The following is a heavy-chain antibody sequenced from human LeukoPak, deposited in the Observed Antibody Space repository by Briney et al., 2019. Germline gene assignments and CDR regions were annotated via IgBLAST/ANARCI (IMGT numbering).Heavy chain of an antibody. D-gene: IGHD6-13*01. J-gene: IGHJ4*02. Sequence: PSETLSLTCTVSGGSISSYYWSWIRQPPGKGLEWIGHIYYSGSTNYNPSLKSRVTISVDTSKNQFSLKLSSVTAADTAVYYCARTSSSWYQPSFDYWGQGTLVTVSS. CDR3: ARTSSSWYQPSFDY. V-gene: IGHV4-59*01. CDR1: GGSISSYY. CDR2: IYYSGST.